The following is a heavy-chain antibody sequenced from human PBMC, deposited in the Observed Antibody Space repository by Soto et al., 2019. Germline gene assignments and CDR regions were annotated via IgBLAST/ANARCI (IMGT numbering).Heavy chain of an antibody. Sequence: GGSLRLSCAASGFTFSSYWMSWVRQAPGKGLEWVANIKQDGSEKYYVDSVKGRFTISRDNAKNSLYLQMNSLRAEDSDVYYCAVARSDSRAYFQHSGHGTLLTVSS. V-gene: IGHV3-7*05. CDR1: GFTFSSYW. CDR2: IKQDGSEK. D-gene: IGHD6-19*01. CDR3: AVARSDSRAYFQH. J-gene: IGHJ1*01.